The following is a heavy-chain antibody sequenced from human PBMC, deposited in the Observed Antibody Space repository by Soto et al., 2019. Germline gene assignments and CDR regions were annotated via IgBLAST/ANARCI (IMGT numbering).Heavy chain of an antibody. V-gene: IGHV4-30-2*01. CDR3: AREGGDPPYFDY. CDR1: GGSISSGGYS. D-gene: IGHD4-17*01. Sequence: QLQLQESGSGLVKPSQTLSLTCAVSGGSISSGGYSWSWIRQPPGKGLEWIGYIYHSGSTYYNPSLKRRVTISVDRSKNQFSLKLSSVTAAETAVYYCAREGGDPPYFDYWGKGTLVTVSS. CDR2: IYHSGST. J-gene: IGHJ4*02.